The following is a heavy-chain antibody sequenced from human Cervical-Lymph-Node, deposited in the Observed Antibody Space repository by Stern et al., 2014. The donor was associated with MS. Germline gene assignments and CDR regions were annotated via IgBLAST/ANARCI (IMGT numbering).Heavy chain of an antibody. CDR2: IVPMFAKA. V-gene: IGHV1-69*01. CDR3: ARERSIHYPAFAP. D-gene: IGHD3-10*01. CDR1: GGSFKSYA. Sequence: VQLVQSGAEVKKPGSSVRVSFQASGGSFKSYAFNWLRQAPGQGLEWMLAIVPMFAKANYEQKFQGRVTVTADEATNTVYMELSFLTSEDTAVYYCARERSIHYPAFAPWGQGTLVTVSS. J-gene: IGHJ5*02.